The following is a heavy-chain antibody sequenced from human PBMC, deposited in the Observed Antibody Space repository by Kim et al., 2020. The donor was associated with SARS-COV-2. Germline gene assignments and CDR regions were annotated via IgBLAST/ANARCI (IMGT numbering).Heavy chain of an antibody. Sequence: GGSLRLSCAASGFTFQNFAMTWVRQAPGKGLEWVSGISGNGGSPYYAASVRGRFTISRDNSKNTLYLQMKSLRADDTAVYYCGRVRGMVAATGYFDYWGQGILVTVSS. CDR3: GRVRGMVAATGYFDY. J-gene: IGHJ4*02. CDR1: GFTFQNFA. CDR2: ISGNGGSP. V-gene: IGHV3-23*01. D-gene: IGHD1-26*01.